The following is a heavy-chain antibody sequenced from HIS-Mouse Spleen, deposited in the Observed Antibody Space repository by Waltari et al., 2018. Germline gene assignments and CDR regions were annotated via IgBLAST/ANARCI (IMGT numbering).Heavy chain of an antibody. Sequence: QVQLVQSGAEVKKPGASVKVSCKASGYTFTGYYMHWVRQAPGQGLEWMGWVNPNSGGTNYGQEFQGRVTMTRDTSSSTAYMELSMRRSDDTAVYYCARVGVVAATAKDPQWGYWGQGTLVTVSS. J-gene: IGHJ4*02. CDR1: GYTFTGYY. V-gene: IGHV1-2*02. D-gene: IGHD2-15*01. CDR2: VNPNSGGT. CDR3: ARVGVVAATAKDPQWGY.